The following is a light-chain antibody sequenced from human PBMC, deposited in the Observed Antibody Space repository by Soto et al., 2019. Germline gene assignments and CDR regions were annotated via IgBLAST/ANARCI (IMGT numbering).Light chain of an antibody. Sequence: IQMTQSPSSLSASVGDRVTISCRASQGIRSDLAWYQQKPGKVPKLLIYGASRLESGVPSRFSGSGFGTDFTLTISSLQPEDFATYYCLQDYNYPWAFGQGTKVEIK. CDR1: QGIRSD. V-gene: IGKV1-6*01. CDR2: GAS. J-gene: IGKJ1*01. CDR3: LQDYNYPWA.